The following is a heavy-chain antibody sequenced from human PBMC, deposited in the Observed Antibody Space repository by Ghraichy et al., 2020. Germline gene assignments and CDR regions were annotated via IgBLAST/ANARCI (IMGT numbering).Heavy chain of an antibody. Sequence: SVKVSCKASGGTFSSYAISWVRQAPGQGLEWMGGIIPIFGTANYAQKFQGRVTITADESTSTAYMELSSLRSEDTAVYYCARGWLSRRGSRYYFDYWGQGTLVTVSS. D-gene: IGHD3-16*01. CDR1: GGTFSSYA. CDR2: IIPIFGTA. V-gene: IGHV1-69*13. CDR3: ARGWLSRRGSRYYFDY. J-gene: IGHJ4*02.